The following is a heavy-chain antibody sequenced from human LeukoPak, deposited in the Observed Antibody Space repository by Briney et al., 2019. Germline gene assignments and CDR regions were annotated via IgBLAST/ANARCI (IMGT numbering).Heavy chain of an antibody. CDR3: ARGGWNLGYFYY. J-gene: IGHJ4*02. D-gene: IGHD3-16*01. CDR2: IIPIFGTA. CDR1: GGTFSSYA. Sequence: SVKVSCKASGGTFSSYAISWVRQAPGQGLEWMGGIIPIFGTANYAQKFQGRVTITADESTSTAYMELSSLRSEDMAVYYCARGGWNLGYFYYWGQGTLVTVSS. V-gene: IGHV1-69*13.